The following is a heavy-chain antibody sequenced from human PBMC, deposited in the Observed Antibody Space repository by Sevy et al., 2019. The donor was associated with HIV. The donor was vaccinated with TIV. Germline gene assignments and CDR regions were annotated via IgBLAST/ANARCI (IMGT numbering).Heavy chain of an antibody. CDR2: NSGSGIST. CDR1: GFTFSSYA. CDR3: AKGIGYSGYETDY. D-gene: IGHD5-12*01. J-gene: IGHJ4*02. Sequence: GGSLRLSCAASGFTFSSYAMSWVRQAPGKGLEWVSANSGSGISTYYADSVKGRFTISRDNSKNTLYLQMNNLRAEDTAVFYCAKGIGYSGYETDYWGQGTLVTVSS. V-gene: IGHV3-23*01.